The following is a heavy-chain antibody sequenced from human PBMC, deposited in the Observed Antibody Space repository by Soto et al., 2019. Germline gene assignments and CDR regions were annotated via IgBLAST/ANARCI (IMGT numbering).Heavy chain of an antibody. J-gene: IGHJ4*02. D-gene: IGHD4-17*01. V-gene: IGHV1-2*02. CDR1: GYTFTGYY. CDR2: INPDTGVT. CDR3: ARKVRDYNFDY. Sequence: ASVKFSCKASGYTFTGYYMHWVRQAPGQGLEWMGWINPDTGVTKYAEKFQGRVTMTRDTSISTAYMEMSRLRSDDTAFYYCARKVRDYNFDYWGQGALVTVLL.